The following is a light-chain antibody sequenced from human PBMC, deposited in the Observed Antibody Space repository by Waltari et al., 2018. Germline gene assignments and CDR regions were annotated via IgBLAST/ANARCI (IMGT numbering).Light chain of an antibody. Sequence: QSVLTQPPSASGTPGQRVSMSCSGSSSNIGRSSVSSYQQVPGTAPKLLTYRNNQSPSGVPDRFSDATTGTSASLASIGLRSEDEADYYCAAWDDSLSGRFFGSGTKVTVL. CDR3: AAWDDSLSGRF. V-gene: IGLV1-47*01. CDR1: SSNIGRSS. J-gene: IGLJ1*01. CDR2: RNN.